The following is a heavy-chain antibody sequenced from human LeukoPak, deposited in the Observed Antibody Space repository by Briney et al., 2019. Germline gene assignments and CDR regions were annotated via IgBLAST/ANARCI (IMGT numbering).Heavy chain of an antibody. CDR3: ALIAAAGRDEDY. CDR2: INPNSGGT. Sequence: ASVKVPCKASGYTFTGYYMHWVRQAPGQGLEWMGWINPNSGGTNYAQKFQGRVTMTRDTSISTAYMELSRLRSDDTAVYYCALIAAAGRDEDYWGQGTLVTVPS. V-gene: IGHV1-2*02. CDR1: GYTFTGYY. D-gene: IGHD6-13*01. J-gene: IGHJ4*02.